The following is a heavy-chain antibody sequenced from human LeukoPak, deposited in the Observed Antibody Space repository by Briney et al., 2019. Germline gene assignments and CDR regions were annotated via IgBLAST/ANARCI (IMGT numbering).Heavy chain of an antibody. J-gene: IGHJ4*02. V-gene: IGHV3-23*01. Sequence: GGSLRLSCAASGFTFSSYVMSWGRQAPGKGLEWVSTINKNGGETYYADSVKGRFTISRDNSRNTLYLQMNSLRAEDTAVYYCAKGGDGYNYYFDYWGQETLVTVSS. D-gene: IGHD5-24*01. CDR3: AKGGDGYNYYFDY. CDR2: INKNGGET. CDR1: GFTFSSYV.